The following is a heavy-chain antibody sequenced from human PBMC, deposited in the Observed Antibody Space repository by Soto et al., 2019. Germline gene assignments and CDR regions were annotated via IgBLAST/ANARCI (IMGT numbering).Heavy chain of an antibody. Sequence: GGSLRLSCAASGFTFSNYNMNWVRQAPGKGLEWVSYISRSSSSIYYADSVKGRFTISRDNAKNSLYLQMSSLRADDTAMYPCAKAFAATGYTFDYWGQGTLVTVSS. CDR2: ISRSSSSI. V-gene: IGHV3-48*01. J-gene: IGHJ4*02. D-gene: IGHD6-13*01. CDR3: AKAFAATGYTFDY. CDR1: GFTFSNYN.